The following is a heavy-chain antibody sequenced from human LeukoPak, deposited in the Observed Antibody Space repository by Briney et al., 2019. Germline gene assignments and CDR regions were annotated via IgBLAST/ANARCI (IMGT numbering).Heavy chain of an antibody. CDR2: MNPNSGNT. CDR3: ASSDCSGGSCYSDAFDI. Sequence: GASVKVSCKASGYTFTSYDINWVRQATGQGLEWTGWMNPNSGNTGYAQKFQGRVTMTRNTSISTAYMELSSLRSEDTAVYYCASSDCSGGSCYSDAFDIWGQGTMVTVSS. D-gene: IGHD2-15*01. J-gene: IGHJ3*02. V-gene: IGHV1-8*01. CDR1: GYTFTSYD.